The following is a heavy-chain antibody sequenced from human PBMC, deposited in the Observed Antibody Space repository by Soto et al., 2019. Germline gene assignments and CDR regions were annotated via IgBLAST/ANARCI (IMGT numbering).Heavy chain of an antibody. CDR2: ISSSGGST. D-gene: IGHD3-22*01. CDR3: AKDIEIYDSSGYNGFDP. V-gene: IGHV3-23*01. J-gene: IGHJ5*02. CDR1: GFSFSTYA. Sequence: GGSLRLSCTASGFSFSTYAMSWVRQAPGKGLEWVSAISSSGGSTYYGDSAKGRFTISRDNSQNTLYLQMNSLRAEDTAVYYCAKDIEIYDSSGYNGFDPWGQGTLVKSPQ.